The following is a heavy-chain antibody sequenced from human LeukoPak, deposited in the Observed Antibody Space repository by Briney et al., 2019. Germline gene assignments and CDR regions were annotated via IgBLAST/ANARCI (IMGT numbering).Heavy chain of an antibody. CDR3: ARGDSSGYYYFDY. CDR2: IYSGGNT. J-gene: IGHJ4*02. Sequence: PGGSLRLSCAASGFTVRSNYMSWVRQAPGKGLEWVSVIYSGGNTYYADSVKGRFTISRDNSKNTLYLQMNSLRAEDTAVYYCARGDSSGYYYFDYWGQGTLVTVSS. D-gene: IGHD6-19*01. V-gene: IGHV3-53*01. CDR1: GFTVRSNY.